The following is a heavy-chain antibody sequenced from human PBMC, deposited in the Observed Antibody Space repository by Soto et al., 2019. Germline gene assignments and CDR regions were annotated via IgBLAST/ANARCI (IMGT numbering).Heavy chain of an antibody. CDR3: ARGYSSSWYSFDP. CDR2: IYYSGST. Sequence: QVQLQESGPGLVKPSETLSLTCTVSGGSISSYYWSWIRQPPGKGLEWIGYIYYSGSTNYNPSLKSRVIISVDTSKNQFSLKLSSVTAADTAVYYCARGYSSSWYSFDPWGQGTLVTVSS. J-gene: IGHJ5*02. CDR1: GGSISSYY. V-gene: IGHV4-59*01. D-gene: IGHD6-13*01.